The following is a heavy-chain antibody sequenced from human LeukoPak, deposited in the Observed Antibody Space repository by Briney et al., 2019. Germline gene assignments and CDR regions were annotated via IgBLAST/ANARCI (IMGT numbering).Heavy chain of an antibody. Sequence: ASVKVSCKGSGYTFTSYYMHWVRQAPGQGLEWMGIINPSGGSTSYAQKFQGRVTMTRDTSTSTVYMELSSLRSEDTAVYYCARGYCSGGSCYSARYWGQGTLVTVSS. CDR1: GYTFTSYY. D-gene: IGHD2-15*01. J-gene: IGHJ4*02. V-gene: IGHV1-46*01. CDR2: INPSGGST. CDR3: ARGYCSGGSCYSARY.